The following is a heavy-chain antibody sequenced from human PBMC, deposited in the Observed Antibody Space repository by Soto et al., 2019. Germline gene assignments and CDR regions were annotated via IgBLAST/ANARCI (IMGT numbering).Heavy chain of an antibody. CDR3: ASRIIPLQWFGWFDP. Sequence: QLQLQESGPGLVKPSETLSLTCTVSGGSISSSSYYWGWIRQPPGKGLEWIGSIYYSGSTYYNPSLKSRVTISVDTSKNQFSLKLSSVTAADTAVYYCASRIIPLQWFGWFDPWGQGTLVTVSS. CDR2: IYYSGST. CDR1: GGSISSSSYY. V-gene: IGHV4-39*01. D-gene: IGHD3-10*01. J-gene: IGHJ5*02.